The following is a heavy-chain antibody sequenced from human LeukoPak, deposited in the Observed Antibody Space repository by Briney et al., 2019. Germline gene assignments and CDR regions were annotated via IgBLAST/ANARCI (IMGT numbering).Heavy chain of an antibody. V-gene: IGHV3-23*01. CDR1: GFTLSSYG. D-gene: IGHD5-18*01. CDR3: ANTLSGYSYADSGY. Sequence: GGTLRPSCAASGFTLSSYGMSWVRQAPGKGLEWVSTISNSGGSSYYADSVKGRFTISRDNSKNTLYLQMSSLRAEDTALYYCANTLSGYSYADSGYWGQGTLVTVSS. CDR2: ISNSGGSS. J-gene: IGHJ4*02.